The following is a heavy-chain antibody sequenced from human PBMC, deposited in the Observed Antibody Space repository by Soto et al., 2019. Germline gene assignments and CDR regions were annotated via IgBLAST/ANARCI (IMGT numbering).Heavy chain of an antibody. CDR2: FIPIFGTA. D-gene: IGHD4-17*01. Sequence: QVQLVQSGAEVKKPGSSVKVSCKASGGTFSSYAISWVRQAPGQGLEWMGGFIPIFGTANYAQKFNGRVTITADESTSTTYMELSSLRSEDTAVYYCARDPDYGDYGDYWGQGTLVTVSS. CDR1: GGTFSSYA. CDR3: ARDPDYGDYGDY. J-gene: IGHJ4*02. V-gene: IGHV1-69*01.